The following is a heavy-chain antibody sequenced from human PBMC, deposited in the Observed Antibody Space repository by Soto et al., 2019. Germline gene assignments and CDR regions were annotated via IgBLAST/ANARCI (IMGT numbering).Heavy chain of an antibody. J-gene: IGHJ4*02. CDR1: GYTFTSYG. V-gene: IGHV1-18*01. CDR3: ARVVLLGDYDFDY. Sequence: APVKVACKASGYTFTSYGISWVRQAPGQGLEWMGWISAYNGNRNYAQKLQGRVTMTTDTSTSTAYMELRSLRSDDTAVYYCARVVLLGDYDFDYWGQGTLVTVSS. D-gene: IGHD4-17*01. CDR2: ISAYNGNR.